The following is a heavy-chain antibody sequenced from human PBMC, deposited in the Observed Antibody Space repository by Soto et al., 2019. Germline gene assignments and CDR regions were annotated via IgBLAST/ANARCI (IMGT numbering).Heavy chain of an antibody. CDR2: IMPIIGIP. J-gene: IGHJ3*02. V-gene: IGHV1-69*08. D-gene: IGHD3-16*01. Sequence: QVQLVQSGAEVKKPGSSVKVSCEASGGTFNTYTITWVRQAPGQGLEWMGKIMPIIGIPDYAQNFHGRVTITADSSTSTAFMELSSLRSEDTAVYYCARDEGGLHPPGGKVDALDIWGQGTKVTVSS. CDR3: ARDEGGLHPPGGKVDALDI. CDR1: GGTFNTYT.